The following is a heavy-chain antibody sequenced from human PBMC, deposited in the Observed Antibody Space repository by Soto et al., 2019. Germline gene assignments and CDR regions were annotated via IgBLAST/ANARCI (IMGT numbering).Heavy chain of an antibody. Sequence: QVQLLVSGGGVVQPGRSLRLSCAASGFTFSSYGMHWVRQAPGKGLEWVAGISYDGSNKFYAGSVKGRFTISRDNSKNTIYLQMNRRRDEGTAVYYGASTFGGVIVNPTYFDYWGQGTLVTVSS. CDR3: ASTFGGVIVNPTYFDY. D-gene: IGHD3-16*02. V-gene: IGHV3-30*03. J-gene: IGHJ4*02. CDR1: GFTFSSYG. CDR2: ISYDGSNK.